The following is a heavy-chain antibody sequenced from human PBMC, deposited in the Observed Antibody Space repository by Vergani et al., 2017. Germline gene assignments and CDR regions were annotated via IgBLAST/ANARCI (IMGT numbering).Heavy chain of an antibody. J-gene: IGHJ3*02. D-gene: IGHD3-22*01. V-gene: IGHV3-21*01. CDR2: ISSSSSYI. CDR1: GFTFSSYS. Sequence: EVQLVESGGGLVKPGGSLRLSCAASGFTFSSYSMNWVRQAPGKGLEWVSSISSSSSYIYYADSVKGRFTISRDNAKNSLYLQMNSLRAEDTAVYYCARGGQMSQYYYDSSGYYRDAFDIWGQGTMVTVSS. CDR3: ARGGQMSQYYYDSSGYYRDAFDI.